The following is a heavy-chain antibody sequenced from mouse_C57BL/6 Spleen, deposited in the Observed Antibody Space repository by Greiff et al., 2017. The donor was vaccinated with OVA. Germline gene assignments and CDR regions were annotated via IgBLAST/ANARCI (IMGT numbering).Heavy chain of an antibody. CDR2: IYPSDSEP. CDR1: GYTFTRYW. CDR3: ARGADGDLYCFDY. J-gene: IGHJ2*01. V-gene: IGHV1-61*01. D-gene: IGHD2-13*01. Sequence: QVQLQQPGAELVRPGSSVKLSCKASGYTFTRYWMDWVKQRPGQGLEWIGNIYPSDSEPHYNQKFKDKATLTVDKSSSTAYWQLSSLTSEYSAIYYCARGADGDLYCFDYWGQGTTLTVSS.